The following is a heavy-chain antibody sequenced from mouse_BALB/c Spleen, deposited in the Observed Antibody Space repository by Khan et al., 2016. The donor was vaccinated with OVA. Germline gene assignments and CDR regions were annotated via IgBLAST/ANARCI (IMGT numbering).Heavy chain of an antibody. CDR2: IWGDGSP. Sequence: VQLKESGPGLVAPSQSLSITCTVSGFSLTNYGVNWVRQPPGKGLAWLGVIWGDGSPNYPSALIPRLIIIKDNSKSQVFLKLNRLQTDDTARYYCARYTTATRNCYAMVYWGQGTSVTVSA. J-gene: IGHJ4*01. CDR1: GFSLTNYG. V-gene: IGHV2-3*01. CDR3: ARYTTATRNCYAMVY. D-gene: IGHD1-2*01.